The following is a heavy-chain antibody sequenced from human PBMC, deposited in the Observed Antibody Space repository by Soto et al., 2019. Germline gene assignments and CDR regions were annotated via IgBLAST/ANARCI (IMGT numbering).Heavy chain of an antibody. J-gene: IGHJ4*02. V-gene: IGHV1-46*04. CDR2: INPSARSA. D-gene: IGHD1-1*01. CDR1: GYTFTNYY. Sequence: ASVKVSCKASGYTFTNYYLHWVRQAPGQGLEWVGMINPSARSASYAQKLRGRLTMDRDTSTTTVYMELSRLTFEDTAVYFCARDNSAANGVLEHWGQGTLVTVSS. CDR3: ARDNSAANGVLEH.